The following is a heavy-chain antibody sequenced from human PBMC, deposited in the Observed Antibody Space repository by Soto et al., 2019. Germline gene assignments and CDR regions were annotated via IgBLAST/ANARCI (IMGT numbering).Heavy chain of an antibody. J-gene: IGHJ5*02. V-gene: IGHV4-39*01. CDR1: GGSISSTTYY. CDR2: IHYSGST. CDR3: ARSPTLKAWFDP. Sequence: SETLSLTCDVSGGSISSTTYYWGWIRQPPGKGLECIGIIHYSGSTFYNPSLKSRVTISVDTSKDQFSLKLSSVTAADTAVYYCARSPTLKAWFDPWGQGTLVTVSS. D-gene: IGHD3-9*01.